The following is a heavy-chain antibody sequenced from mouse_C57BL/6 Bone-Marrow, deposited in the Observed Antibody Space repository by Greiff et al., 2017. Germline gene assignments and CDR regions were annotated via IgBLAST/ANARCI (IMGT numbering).Heavy chain of an antibody. V-gene: IGHV1-64*01. CDR1: GYTFTSYW. D-gene: IGHD1-1*01. J-gene: IGHJ2*01. Sequence: QVQLQQPGAELVKPGASVKLSCKASGYTFTSYWMHWVKQRPGQGLEWIGMIHPNSGSTNYNEKFKSKATLTVDKSSSTAYMQLSSLTSEDSAVYYCARVASCCVRPHYFAYWGQGTPLTVSS. CDR2: IHPNSGST. CDR3: ARVASCCVRPHYFAY.